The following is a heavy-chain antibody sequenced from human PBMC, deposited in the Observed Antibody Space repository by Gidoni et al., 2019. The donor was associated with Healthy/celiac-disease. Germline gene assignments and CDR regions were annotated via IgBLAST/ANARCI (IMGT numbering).Heavy chain of an antibody. D-gene: IGHD6-13*01. CDR2: ISGDGGST. J-gene: IGHJ6*02. CDR1: DFTIDDYP. Sequence: EVQLVESGGGVVQSGGSLRLYCSASDFTIDDYPMNWVRQAPGKGLEWVSLISGDGGSTYYAYSVKGRFTISRDNSKNSLYLQMNSLRTEDTALYDCAKDMGQYSSSWYYYYYGMDVWGQGTTVTVSS. CDR3: AKDMGQYSSSWYYYYYGMDV. V-gene: IGHV3-43*02.